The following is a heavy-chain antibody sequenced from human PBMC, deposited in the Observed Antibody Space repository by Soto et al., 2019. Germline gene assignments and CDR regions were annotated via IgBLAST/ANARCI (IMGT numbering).Heavy chain of an antibody. D-gene: IGHD6-13*01. J-gene: IGHJ4*02. CDR1: GFIFRDWF. CDR3: AKRDDGSWHLDY. Sequence: GGSLRLSCAASGFIFRDWFMSWIRQAPGKGLEWISYISKDSGRATRYADSVKGRFTISRDNSNNTLYLQMNSLRVEDTAVYYCAKRDDGSWHLDYWGQGTLVTVSS. CDR2: ISKDSGRAT. V-gene: IGHV3-11*04.